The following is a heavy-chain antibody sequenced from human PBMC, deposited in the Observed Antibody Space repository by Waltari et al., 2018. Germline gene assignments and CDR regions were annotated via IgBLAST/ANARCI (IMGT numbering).Heavy chain of an antibody. J-gene: IGHJ3*02. CDR2: SYSGGDT. CDR1: GFTVSNNY. V-gene: IGHV3-53*01. CDR3: ATWTGGSLGAFDN. D-gene: IGHD7-27*01. Sequence: EVQLVESGGGLIQPGGSLRLSCEVSGFTVSNNYIGWVRQAPGKGLEWVSVSYSGGDTYDADAVRGRFTISRDKSKNTLYLQMNSLRVEDTALYYCATWTGGSLGAFDNWGQGTMVTVSS.